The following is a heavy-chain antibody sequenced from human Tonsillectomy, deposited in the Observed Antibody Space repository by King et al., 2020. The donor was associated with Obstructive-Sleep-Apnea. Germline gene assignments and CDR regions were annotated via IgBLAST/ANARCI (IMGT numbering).Heavy chain of an antibody. D-gene: IGHD6-13*01. CDR3: VRQERASIGAAVTWYFDL. CDR1: GFTFSDYD. CDR2: IGAGGDT. J-gene: IGHJ2*01. V-gene: IGHV3-13*04. Sequence: VQLVESGGGLVQPGGSLRLSCAASGFTFSDYDMHWVRQGTGKGLEWVSTIGAGGDTYCPDSVKGRFTISRENAKHSFYLQMNSLRAGDTAVYYCVRQERASIGAAVTWYFDLWGRGALVTVSS.